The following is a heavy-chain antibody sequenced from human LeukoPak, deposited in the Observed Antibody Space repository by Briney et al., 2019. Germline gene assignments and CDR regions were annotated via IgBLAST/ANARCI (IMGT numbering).Heavy chain of an antibody. D-gene: IGHD6-19*01. J-gene: IGHJ3*02. V-gene: IGHV7-4-1*02. CDR2: INTNTGNP. CDR1: GYTFTSYA. CDR3: ARDSSSTAPYSSGWYKDAFDI. Sequence: ASVKVSCKASGYTFTSYAMNWVRQAPGQGLEWMGWINTNTGNPTYAQGFTGRFVFSLDTSVSTAYLQISSLKAEDTAVYYCARDSSSTAPYSSGWYKDAFDIWGQGTMVTVSP.